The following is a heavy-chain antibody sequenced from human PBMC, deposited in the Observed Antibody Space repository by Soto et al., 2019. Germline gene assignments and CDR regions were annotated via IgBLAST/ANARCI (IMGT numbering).Heavy chain of an antibody. V-gene: IGHV2-70*01. D-gene: IGHD3-3*01. J-gene: IGHJ2*01. CDR3: ARTPIFYQRGGGIPYL. CDR2: SYWDDDK. CDR1: KG. Sequence: KGVSWIRQPPGKALEWLALSYWDDDKRYSTSLKTRLTISKDTSKNQVVITMNNMDSVDTATYYCARTPIFYQRGGGIPYL.